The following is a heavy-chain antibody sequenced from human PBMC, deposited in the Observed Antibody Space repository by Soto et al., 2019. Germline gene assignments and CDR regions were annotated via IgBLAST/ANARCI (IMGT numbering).Heavy chain of an antibody. CDR3: ARRTVRGVIISFDY. Sequence: PSETLSLTCTVSGGSISSYYWSWIRQPPGKGLEWIGYIYYSGSTNYNPSLKSRVTISVDTSKNQFSLKLSSVTAADTAVYYCARRTVRGVIISFDYWGQGTLVTVSS. CDR2: IYYSGST. J-gene: IGHJ4*02. D-gene: IGHD3-10*01. CDR1: GGSISSYY. V-gene: IGHV4-59*08.